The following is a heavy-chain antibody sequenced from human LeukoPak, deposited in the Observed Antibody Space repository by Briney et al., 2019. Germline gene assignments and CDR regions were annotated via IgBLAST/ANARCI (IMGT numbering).Heavy chain of an antibody. CDR3: ARAPTVLVGYCSSSSCQADY. V-gene: IGHV3-21*01. CDR1: GFTFSSYS. J-gene: IGHJ4*02. D-gene: IGHD2-2*01. CDR2: ISGDSRYI. Sequence: TGGSLRLSCAASGFTFSSYSMNWVRQAPGKGLEWVSAISGDSRYIYYADSVRGRFTISRDNAENSLYLQINSLRVEDTAVYYCARAPTVLVGYCSSSSCQADYWGQGTLVTVSS.